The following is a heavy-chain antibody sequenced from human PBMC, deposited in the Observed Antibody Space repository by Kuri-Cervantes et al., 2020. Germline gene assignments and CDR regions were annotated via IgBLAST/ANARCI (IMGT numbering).Heavy chain of an antibody. CDR1: GFTFGSYA. J-gene: IGHJ6*02. Sequence: GESLKISCAASGFTFGSYAMHWVRQAPGKGLEWVAVISYDGSNKYYADSVRGRFTISRDNSKNTLYLQMNSLRAEDTAVYYCAKDSIRSKGQLVLWGTNYYYYYGMDVWGQGTTVTVSS. CDR3: AKDSIRSKGQLVLWGTNYYYYYGMDV. CDR2: ISYDGSNK. V-gene: IGHV3-30-3*01. D-gene: IGHD6-6*01.